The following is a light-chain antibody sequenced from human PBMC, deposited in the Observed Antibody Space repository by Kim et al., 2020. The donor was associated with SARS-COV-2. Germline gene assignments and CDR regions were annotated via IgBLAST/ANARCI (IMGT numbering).Light chain of an antibody. V-gene: IGLV1-44*01. CDR2: SNN. CDR1: SSNIGSNT. Sequence: VLTQPPSASGTPGQRVTISCSGSSSNIGSNTVNWYQQLPGTAPKLLIYSNNQRPSGVPDRFSGSKSGTSASLAISGLQSEDEADYYCAAWDDSLNGWVFGGGTQLTVL. CDR3: AAWDDSLNGWV. J-gene: IGLJ3*02.